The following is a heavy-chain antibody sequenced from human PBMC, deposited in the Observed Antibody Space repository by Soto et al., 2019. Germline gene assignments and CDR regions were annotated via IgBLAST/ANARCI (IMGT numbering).Heavy chain of an antibody. CDR2: INHSGST. D-gene: IGHD3-3*01. CDR3: ATSYYNFWSAHYLAYFDY. Sequence: QVQLQQWGAGLLKPSETLSLTCAVYGVSFTGYYWSWIRQPPGKGLEWNGEINHSGSTNYNPSLNSRVTISVDMYKKQFSRKLSSASAADTAVYYCATSYYNFWSAHYLAYFDYWGQANLVTVSS. CDR1: GVSFTGYY. V-gene: IGHV4-34*01. J-gene: IGHJ4*02.